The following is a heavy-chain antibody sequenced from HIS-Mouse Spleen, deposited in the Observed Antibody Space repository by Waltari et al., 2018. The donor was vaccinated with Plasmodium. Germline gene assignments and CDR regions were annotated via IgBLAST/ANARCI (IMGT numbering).Heavy chain of an antibody. Sequence: EVQLVESGGGWFQRGGSLSLSCAASGFTFSSYWMCWVLQAPGKGLEWVANRKQDGSEKYYVDSVKGRFTISRDNAKNSLYLQMNGLRAEDTAVYYCASSWYWYFDLWGRGTLVTVSS. CDR1: GFTFSSYW. D-gene: IGHD6-13*01. CDR2: RKQDGSEK. J-gene: IGHJ2*01. CDR3: ASSWYWYFDL. V-gene: IGHV3-7*01.